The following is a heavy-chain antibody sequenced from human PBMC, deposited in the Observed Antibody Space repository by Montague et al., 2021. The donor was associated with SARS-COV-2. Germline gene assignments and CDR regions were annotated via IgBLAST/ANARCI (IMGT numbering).Heavy chain of an antibody. J-gene: IGHJ3*01. D-gene: IGHD2-2*01. CDR3: AKEREVVRAARTLVAFDL. Sequence: SETLSLTCAVYGGSFSVYYCCWLRQSPRSGMEWIADINHSRTANYNPSLKSRVSISVDTSKNKFTLKLTSVTAADTAMYYCAKEREVVRAARTLVAFDLWGQGTMVTVSS. V-gene: IGHV4-34*01. CDR2: INHSRTA. CDR1: GGSFSVYY.